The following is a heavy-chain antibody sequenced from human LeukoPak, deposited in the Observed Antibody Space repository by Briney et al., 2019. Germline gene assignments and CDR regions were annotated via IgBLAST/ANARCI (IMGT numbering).Heavy chain of an antibody. D-gene: IGHD3-10*01. Sequence: GGSLRLSCAASGFTFSSYAMSWVRQAPGKGLEWVSAISGSGGSTYYADSVKGRFTISRDNSKNTLYLQMNSLRAEDTAVYYCAKGQEGFDYYSSGSYGGYWGQGTLGTVSS. J-gene: IGHJ4*02. CDR3: AKGQEGFDYYSSGSYGGY. V-gene: IGHV3-23*01. CDR1: GFTFSSYA. CDR2: ISGSGGST.